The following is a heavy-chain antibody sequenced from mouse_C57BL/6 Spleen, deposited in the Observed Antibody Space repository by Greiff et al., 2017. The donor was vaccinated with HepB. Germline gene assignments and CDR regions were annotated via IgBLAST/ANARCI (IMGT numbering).Heavy chain of an antibody. CDR2: IYPSDSET. D-gene: IGHD1-1*01. Sequence: QVQLQQPGAELVRPGSSVKLSCKASGYTFTSYWMDWVKQRPGQGLEWIGNIYPSDSETHYNQKFKDKATLTVDKSSSTAYMQLSSLTSEDSAVYYWARGGGSSYGFAYWGQGTLVTVSA. CDR1: GYTFTSYW. J-gene: IGHJ3*01. CDR3: ARGGGSSYGFAY. V-gene: IGHV1-61*01.